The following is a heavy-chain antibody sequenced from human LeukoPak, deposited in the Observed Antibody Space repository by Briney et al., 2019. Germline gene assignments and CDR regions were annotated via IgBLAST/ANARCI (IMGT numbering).Heavy chain of an antibody. CDR2: IIPIFGTA. Sequence: SVKVSCKATGGTFSSYAISWVRQAPGQGLEWMGGIIPIFGTANYAQKFQGRVTITADESTSTAYMELSSLRSEDTAVYYCARELSGGSCFHYYYYGMDVWGQGTTVTVSS. CDR3: ARELSGGSCFHYYYYGMDV. V-gene: IGHV1-69*13. J-gene: IGHJ6*02. D-gene: IGHD2-15*01. CDR1: GGTFSSYA.